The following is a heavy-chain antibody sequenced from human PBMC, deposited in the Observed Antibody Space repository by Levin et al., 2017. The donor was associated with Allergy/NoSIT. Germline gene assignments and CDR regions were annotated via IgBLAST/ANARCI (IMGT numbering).Heavy chain of an antibody. Sequence: GESLKISCAASGFTVSDIYMTWVRQAPGKGLEWVSIIYSGGGTFYADSVKGRFTISRDNSENTVYLQMNSLRAEDTALYFCARGTSQKGGSCRDWGQGTQVTVSS. V-gene: IGHV3-66*01. CDR2: IYSGGGT. CDR1: GFTVSDIY. J-gene: IGHJ4*02. D-gene: IGHD2-15*01. CDR3: ARGTSQKGGSCRD.